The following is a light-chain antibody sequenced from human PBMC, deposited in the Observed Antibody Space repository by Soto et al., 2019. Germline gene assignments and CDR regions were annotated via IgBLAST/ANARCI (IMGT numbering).Light chain of an antibody. Sequence: QSALTQPPSASGSTGQSVTISCTGTSSDIGTYVFVSWYQQHPGKAPKLMIYEVSKRPSGVPDRFSASKSGNTASLTVSGLQVEDEADYYCSLFAGGNNVIFGGGTKVTVL. CDR3: SLFAGGNNVI. J-gene: IGLJ2*01. CDR1: SSDIGTYVF. CDR2: EVS. V-gene: IGLV2-8*01.